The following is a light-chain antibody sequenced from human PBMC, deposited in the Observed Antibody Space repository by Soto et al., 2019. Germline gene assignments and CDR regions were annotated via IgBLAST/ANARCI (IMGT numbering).Light chain of an antibody. CDR2: AAS. CDR3: HQYNNFPRT. CDR1: QGINNY. J-gene: IGKJ1*01. V-gene: IGKV1-9*01. Sequence: IQLTQSPSSLSASVVDIVTITFRASQGINNYLAWYQQKPGKDPKLLIYAASNLQSGVPSRFSGSGSGTEFTLTVSSLQPDDFATYYCHQYNNFPRTFGQGTKVDI.